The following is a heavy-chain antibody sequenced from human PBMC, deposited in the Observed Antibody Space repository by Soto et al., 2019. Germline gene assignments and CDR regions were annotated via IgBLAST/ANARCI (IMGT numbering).Heavy chain of an antibody. CDR2: ISAYNGNT. Sequence: QVQLVQSGAEVKKPGASVKVSCKASGYTFTSYGISWVRQAPGQGLEWMGWISAYNGNTNYEQKRQGRVTMTTDTSTSTAYMERRSLRSDDKAVYYCARVVVYYGSGSYCPNWFDPWGQGPLVTVSS. CDR3: ARVVVYYGSGSYCPNWFDP. V-gene: IGHV1-18*04. J-gene: IGHJ5*02. D-gene: IGHD3-10*01. CDR1: GYTFTSYG.